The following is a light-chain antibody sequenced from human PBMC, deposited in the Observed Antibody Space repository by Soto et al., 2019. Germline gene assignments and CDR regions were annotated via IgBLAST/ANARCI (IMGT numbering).Light chain of an antibody. J-gene: IGLJ2*01. CDR1: SSNIGAGYD. V-gene: IGLV1-40*01. CDR3: QSYDSSLSGSGVV. CDR2: GNS. Sequence: QPVLTQPPSVSGAPGQRVTISCTGSSSNIGAGYDVQWYQQLPGTAPKLLIYGNSNRPSGVPDRFSGSKSGTSASLAITGLQAEDEADYYCQSYDSSLSGSGVVFGGGTKVTVL.